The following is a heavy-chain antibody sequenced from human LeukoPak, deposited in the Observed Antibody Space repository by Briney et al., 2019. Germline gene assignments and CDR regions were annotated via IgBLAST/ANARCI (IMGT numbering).Heavy chain of an antibody. Sequence: GGSLRLSCAASGFTFSNYWMSWVRQAPGKGLEWVASIKQDGSEKYYVDSVKGRFTISRDNAKNSLYLQMNSLRAEDTAVYYCATTTAGFDYWGQGTLVTVSS. CDR3: ATTTAGFDY. CDR1: GFTFSNYW. CDR2: IKQDGSEK. V-gene: IGHV3-7*01. J-gene: IGHJ4*02. D-gene: IGHD4-11*01.